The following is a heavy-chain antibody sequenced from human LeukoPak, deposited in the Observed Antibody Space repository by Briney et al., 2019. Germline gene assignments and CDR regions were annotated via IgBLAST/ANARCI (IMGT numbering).Heavy chain of an antibody. CDR3: VRRGLIETEYLER. Sequence: GGSLRLSCAASGFTLSKYWMNWVRQAPGKGPEWVSYISSSGTTTYYADSVKGRFTISRDNAKNSLYLQMNSLRAEDTAVYYCVRRGLIETEYLERWGQGTLVIVSS. CDR1: GFTLSKYW. CDR2: ISSSGTTT. J-gene: IGHJ1*01. V-gene: IGHV3-48*04. D-gene: IGHD3-10*01.